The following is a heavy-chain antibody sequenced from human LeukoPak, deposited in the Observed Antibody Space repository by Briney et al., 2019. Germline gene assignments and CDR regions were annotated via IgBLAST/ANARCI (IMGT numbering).Heavy chain of an antibody. CDR3: ATDTGYSSSWYEGYYFDY. Sequence: GGSLRLSCAASGFTFSSYWMHWVRHAPGKGLVWVSRINSDGSSTSYADSVKGRFTISRNNAKNTLYLQMNSLRAEDTAVYYCATDTGYSSSWYEGYYFDYWGQGTLVTVSS. CDR1: GFTFSSYW. CDR2: INSDGSST. V-gene: IGHV3-74*01. J-gene: IGHJ4*02. D-gene: IGHD6-13*01.